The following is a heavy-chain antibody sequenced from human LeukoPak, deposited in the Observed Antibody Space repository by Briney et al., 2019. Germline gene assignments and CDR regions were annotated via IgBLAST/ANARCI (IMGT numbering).Heavy chain of an antibody. J-gene: IGHJ4*02. D-gene: IGHD2-21*01. Sequence: GGSLRLSCAASGFTFSSYEMNWVRQAPGKGLEWVSYISSSGSTIYYADSVKGRFTISRDNAKNSLYLQMNSLRAEDTAVYYCARVDPEVPIPFDYWGQGTLVTVSS. CDR1: GFTFSSYE. CDR2: ISSSGSTI. V-gene: IGHV3-48*03. CDR3: ARVDPEVPIPFDY.